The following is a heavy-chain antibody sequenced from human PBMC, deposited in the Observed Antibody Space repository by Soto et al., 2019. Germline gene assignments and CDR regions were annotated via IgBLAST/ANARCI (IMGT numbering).Heavy chain of an antibody. CDR2: IYHSGST. CDR3: ARASPTVTTLDY. V-gene: IGHV4-30-2*01. CDR1: GGSISSGGYS. J-gene: IGHJ4*02. Sequence: QLQLQESGSGLVKPSQTLSLTCAVSGGSISSGGYSWSWIRQPPGKGLEWIGYIYHSGSTYYNPYLKSRVSISVNRSKNQFSLKLCSVPAADTAVYYCARASPTVTTLDYWCQGTLVTVSS. D-gene: IGHD4-17*01.